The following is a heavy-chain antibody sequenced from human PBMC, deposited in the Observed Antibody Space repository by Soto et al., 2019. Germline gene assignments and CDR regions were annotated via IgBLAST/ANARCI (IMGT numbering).Heavy chain of an antibody. V-gene: IGHV1-69*01. D-gene: IGHD3-22*01. J-gene: IGHJ4*02. CDR1: GGLFSSYA. Sequence: QEQLVQSGAEVKKSGSSVKVSCKDTGGLFSSYAVSWVRQAPGQGLEWMGGIIPVFDTVYYAQKFQGRVTSTADDSTNTAYMELSSLRSEDTAMYYCARGGSGYVWFNEFWGPGTLVTVSS. CDR2: IIPVFDTV. CDR3: ARGGSGYVWFNEF.